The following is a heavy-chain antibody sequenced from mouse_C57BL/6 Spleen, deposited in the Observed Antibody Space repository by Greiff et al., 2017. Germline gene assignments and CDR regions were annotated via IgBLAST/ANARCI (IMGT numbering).Heavy chain of an antibody. D-gene: IGHD1-1*01. Sequence: EVKLVESGEGLVKPGGSLKLSCAASGFTFSSYAMSWVRQTPEKRLEWVAYISSGGDYIYYADTVKGRFTISRDNARNTLYLQMRSLKSEDTAMYYCTRDGGSSYYAMDYWGQGTSVTVSS. V-gene: IGHV5-9-1*02. CDR2: ISSGGDYI. J-gene: IGHJ4*01. CDR1: GFTFSSYA. CDR3: TRDGGSSYYAMDY.